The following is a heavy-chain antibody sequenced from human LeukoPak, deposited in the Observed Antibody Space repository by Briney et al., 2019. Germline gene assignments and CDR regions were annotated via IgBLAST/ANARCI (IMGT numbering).Heavy chain of an antibody. CDR3: ARDWPNLHY. Sequence: SGGSLRLSCAASGFTFSSYSMNWVRQAPGKGLEWVSVIYSGGSTYYADSVKGRFTISRDNSKNTLYLQMNSLRAEDTAVYYCARDWPNLHYWGQGTLVTVSS. CDR2: IYSGGST. J-gene: IGHJ4*02. CDR1: GFTFSSYS. V-gene: IGHV3-53*01.